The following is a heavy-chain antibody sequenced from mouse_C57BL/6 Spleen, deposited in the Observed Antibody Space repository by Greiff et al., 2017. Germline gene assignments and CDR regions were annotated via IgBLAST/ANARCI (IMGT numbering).Heavy chain of an antibody. CDR3: ANWDGAMDY. CDR2: IDPEDGET. CDR1: GFNIKDYY. Sequence: EVKLMESGAELVKPGASVKLSCTASGFNIKDYYMPWVKQRTEQGLEWIGRIDPEDGETKYAPTFQGKATITADTSSNTAYLQLSSQTSEDTAVYYCANWDGAMDYWGQGTSVTVST. D-gene: IGHD4-1*01. V-gene: IGHV14-2*01. J-gene: IGHJ4*01.